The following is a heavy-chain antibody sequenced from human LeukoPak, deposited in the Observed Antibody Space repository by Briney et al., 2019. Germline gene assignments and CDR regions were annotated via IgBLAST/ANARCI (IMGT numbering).Heavy chain of an antibody. J-gene: IGHJ4*02. V-gene: IGHV3-23*01. CDR1: GFTFSSYA. D-gene: IGHD3-9*01. CDR2: ISGSGGST. CDR3: AKTGAAGYYAPYYFDY. Sequence: PGGSLRPSCAASGFTFSSYAMSWVRQAPGKGLEWVSAISGSGGSTYYADSVKGRSTISRDNSKNTLYLQMNSLRAEDTAVYYCAKTGAAGYYAPYYFDYWGQGTLVTVSS.